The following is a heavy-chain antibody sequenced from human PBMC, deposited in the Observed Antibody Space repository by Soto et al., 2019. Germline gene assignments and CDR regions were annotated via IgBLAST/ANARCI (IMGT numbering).Heavy chain of an antibody. V-gene: IGHV1-18*01. CDR3: AREYYDFWSGQSYDAFDI. CDR1: GYTFTSYG. CDR2: ISAYNGNT. J-gene: IGHJ3*02. Sequence: GASVKVSCKASGYTFTSYGISWVRQAPGQGLEWMGWISAYNGNTNYAQKLQGRVTMTTDTSASTAYMELRSLRSDDTAVYYCAREYYDFWSGQSYDAFDIWGQGTMVTV. D-gene: IGHD3-3*01.